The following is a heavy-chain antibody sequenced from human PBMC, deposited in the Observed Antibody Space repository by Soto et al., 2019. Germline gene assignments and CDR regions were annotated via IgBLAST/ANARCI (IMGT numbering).Heavy chain of an antibody. CDR3: ARDDCSSPSCYVY. J-gene: IGHJ4*02. V-gene: IGHV3-33*01. D-gene: IGHD2-2*01. Sequence: QVHLVESGGGVVQPGGSLRLSCAASGFFFGNFGMHWVRRAPGKGLEWVAAIQSDGSKKYYADSVKGRFTISRDNSKHTLDLQMDSLRAEDTGVYLCARDDCSSPSCYVYWGQGTPVTVSS. CDR1: GFFFGNFG. CDR2: IQSDGSKK.